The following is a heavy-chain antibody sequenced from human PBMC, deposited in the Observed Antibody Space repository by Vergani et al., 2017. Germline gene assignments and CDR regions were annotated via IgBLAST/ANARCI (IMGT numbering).Heavy chain of an antibody. CDR3: ARIETTQGFFDY. Sequence: QVQLVQSGAEVKKPGASVKVSCKASGYTFTSYYMHWVRQAPGQGLEWMGIINPSGGSTSYAQKFQGRVTMTKDTSTSTVYMELSSLRSEDTAVYYCARIETTQGFFDYWGQGTLVTVSS. CDR2: INPSGGST. D-gene: IGHD4-17*01. V-gene: IGHV1-46*01. CDR1: GYTFTSYY. J-gene: IGHJ4*02.